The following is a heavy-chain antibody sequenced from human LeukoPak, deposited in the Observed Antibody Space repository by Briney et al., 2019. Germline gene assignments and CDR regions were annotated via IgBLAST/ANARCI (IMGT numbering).Heavy chain of an antibody. V-gene: IGHV3-33*01. D-gene: IGHD5-24*01. CDR2: IWYDGSNK. Sequence: AGGSLRLSCAASGFTFSSYGMHWVRQAPGKGLEWVAVIWYDGSNKYYADSVKGRFTISRDNSKNTLYLQMNSLRAEDTAVYYCWRDPHSWLLDYRGQGTLVTVSS. CDR1: GFTFSSYG. J-gene: IGHJ4*02. CDR3: WRDPHSWLLDY.